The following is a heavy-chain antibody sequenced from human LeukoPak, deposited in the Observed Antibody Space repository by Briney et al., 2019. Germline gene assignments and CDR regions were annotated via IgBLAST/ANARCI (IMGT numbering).Heavy chain of an antibody. CDR1: GFTFSSYA. D-gene: IGHD6-19*01. V-gene: IGHV3-23*01. CDR2: ISGSGGST. CDR3: ARVGYSSGWYVYDDY. Sequence: TGGSLRLSCAASGFTFSSYATSWVRQAPGKGLEWVSAISGSGGSTYYADSVKGRFTISRDNAKNSLYLQMNSLRAEDTAVYYCARVGYSSGWYVYDDYWGQGTLVTVSS. J-gene: IGHJ4*02.